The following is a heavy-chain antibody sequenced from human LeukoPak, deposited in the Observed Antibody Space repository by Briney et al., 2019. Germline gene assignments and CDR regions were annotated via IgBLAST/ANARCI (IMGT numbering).Heavy chain of an antibody. D-gene: IGHD1-26*01. CDR2: INSDGNSI. V-gene: IGHV3-74*01. CDR3: ARGGSPPEALGDAFDI. CDR1: GFTFSNYW. Sequence: PGGSLRLSCAASGFTFSNYWMHWVRQTPGKGLVRVSRINSDGNSIIYADSVKGRFTISRDNAKNTVYLQMDSLRVEDTAVYYCARGGSPPEALGDAFDIWGQGTMVTASS. J-gene: IGHJ3*02.